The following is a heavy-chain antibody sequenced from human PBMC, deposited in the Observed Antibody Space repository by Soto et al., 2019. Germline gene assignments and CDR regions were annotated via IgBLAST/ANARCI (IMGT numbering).Heavy chain of an antibody. CDR1: GFTFSSYA. D-gene: IGHD6-19*01. J-gene: IGHJ3*02. V-gene: IGHV3-23*01. CDR3: AKGYSICWYTKGDACDI. Sequence: EVQLLESGGGLVQPGGSLRLSCAASGFTFSSYAMSWVRQAPGKGLEWVSAISGSGGSTYYADSVKGRFTISRDNSKNPLYLQMNSLRAEDTAVYYCAKGYSICWYTKGDACDIWGQGTMVTVSS. CDR2: ISGSGGST.